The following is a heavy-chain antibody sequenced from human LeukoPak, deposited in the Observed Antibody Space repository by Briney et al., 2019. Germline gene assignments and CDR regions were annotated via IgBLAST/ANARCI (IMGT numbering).Heavy chain of an antibody. V-gene: IGHV3-21*06. Sequence: GGSLRLSCAASGFTFSSYSMNWVRQAPGKGLEWVSSISSSSTCIYYADSVKGRFTVSRDNAENSLYLQMNSLRAEDTAVYYCARLVSRIALAGADYWGQGTLVTVSS. CDR1: GFTFSSYS. CDR3: ARLVSRIALAGADY. D-gene: IGHD6-19*01. J-gene: IGHJ4*02. CDR2: ISSSSTCI.